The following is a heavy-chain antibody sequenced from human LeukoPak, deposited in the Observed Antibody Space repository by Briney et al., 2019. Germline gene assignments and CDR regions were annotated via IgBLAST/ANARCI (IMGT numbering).Heavy chain of an antibody. D-gene: IGHD3-10*01. J-gene: IGHJ5*02. CDR3: ARGGYYGSGNDFRFDP. CDR2: IYYSGST. Sequence: PSETLSLTCTVSGSSISSYYWSWIRQPPGKGLEWIGYIYYSGSTNYSPSLKSRVTISVDTSKNQFSLKLNSVTAADTAVYYCARGGYYGSGNDFRFDPWGQGTLVTVSS. V-gene: IGHV4-59*01. CDR1: GSSISSYY.